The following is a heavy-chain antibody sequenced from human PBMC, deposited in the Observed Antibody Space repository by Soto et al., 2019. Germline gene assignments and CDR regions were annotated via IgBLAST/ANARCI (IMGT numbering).Heavy chain of an antibody. V-gene: IGHV4-59*01. Sequence: SEPLSVTFTVSGGSISSYYWSWIRQPPGKGLEWIGYIYYSGSTNYNPSLKSRVTISVDTSKNQFSLKLSSVTAADTAVYYCARIPYGDYYYFDYWGQGTLVTVSS. CDR3: ARIPYGDYYYFDY. D-gene: IGHD4-17*01. CDR1: GGSISSYY. CDR2: IYYSGST. J-gene: IGHJ4*02.